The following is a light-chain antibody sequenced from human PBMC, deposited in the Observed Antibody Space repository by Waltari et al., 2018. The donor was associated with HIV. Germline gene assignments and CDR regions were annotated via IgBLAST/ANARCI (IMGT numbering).Light chain of an antibody. J-gene: IGLJ1*01. CDR1: NIGNKS. CDR3: QVWDSGSDHPGV. V-gene: IGLV3-21*02. Sequence: SYVLTQPPSVSVAPGQTARITCGGDNIGNKSVHWYQQKPGQAPVLVVFDDSDRPSGIPERCAGSNSGNTATLTVSGVEAGDEADYYWQVWDSGSDHPGVFGTGTKVTVL. CDR2: DDS.